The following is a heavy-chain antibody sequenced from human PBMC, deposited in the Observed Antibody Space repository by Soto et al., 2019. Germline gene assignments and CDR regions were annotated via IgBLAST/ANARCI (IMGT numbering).Heavy chain of an antibody. V-gene: IGHV3-64D*06. CDR2: ISSNGGST. CDR1: GFTISSYA. Sequence: GGSLRLSCSVSGFTISSYAMHWVRQAPGKGLEYVSSISSNGGSTYYADSVKGRFTISRDNSKNILNLQMSSLRADDTAVYYCGKERDMDYWGQGTLVTVSS. J-gene: IGHJ4*02. CDR3: GKERDMDY.